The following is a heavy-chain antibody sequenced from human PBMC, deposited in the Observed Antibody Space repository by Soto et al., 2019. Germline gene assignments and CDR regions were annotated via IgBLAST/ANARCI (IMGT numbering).Heavy chain of an antibody. Sequence: ESGGGVVPPGRSLRLSSAASGFTFSSYAMHWVRQAPGKGLEWVAVISYDGSNKYYADSVKGRFTISRDNSKNTLYLQMNSLRAEDTAVYYCARIAAAGTDYWGQGTLVTVSS. J-gene: IGHJ4*02. V-gene: IGHV3-30-3*01. CDR1: GFTFSSYA. CDR2: ISYDGSNK. CDR3: ARIAAAGTDY. D-gene: IGHD6-13*01.